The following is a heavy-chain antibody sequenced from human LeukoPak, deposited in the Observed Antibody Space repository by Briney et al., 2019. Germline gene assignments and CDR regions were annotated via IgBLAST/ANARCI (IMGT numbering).Heavy chain of an antibody. D-gene: IGHD3-10*01. V-gene: IGHV4-4*07. CDR1: GGSISSYY. J-gene: IGHJ5*02. CDR3: ARVQAQTGGRAYGSGSYSWFDP. Sequence: PSETLSLTCTVSGGSISSYYWSWIRQPAGKGLEWIGRIYTSGSTNYNPSLKSRVTMSVDTSKNRFSLKLSSVTAADTAVYYCARVQAQTGGRAYGSGSYSWFDPWGQGTLVTVSS. CDR2: IYTSGST.